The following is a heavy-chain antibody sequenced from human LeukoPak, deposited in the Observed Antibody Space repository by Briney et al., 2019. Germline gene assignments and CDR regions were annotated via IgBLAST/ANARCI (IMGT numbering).Heavy chain of an antibody. D-gene: IGHD6-19*01. Sequence: ASVKVSCKASVYTFTRYSMHWVRQAPGQGREGMGVINPDGKPSGGSTNYAQKFHGRVTMTSDTSTSTVFMELSSLRSEDTAMYYCAKSRLQGAVVGTGGDYWGQGTLVTVSS. CDR3: AKSRLQGAVVGTGGDY. CDR1: VYTFTRYS. CDR2: INPDGKPSGGST. V-gene: IGHV1-46*01. J-gene: IGHJ4*02.